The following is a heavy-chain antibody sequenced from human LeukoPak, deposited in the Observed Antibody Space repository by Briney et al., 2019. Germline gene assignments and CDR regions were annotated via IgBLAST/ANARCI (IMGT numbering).Heavy chain of an antibody. CDR2: IIPIFGTA. CDR1: GGTFSSYA. V-gene: IGHV1-69*01. Sequence: SSVKVSCKASGGTFSSYAISWVRQAPGQGLEWMGGIIPIFGTANYAQKFQGRVTITADESTSTAYMELSSLRSEDTAVYYAAREPAAIQGDYYYSYMDVWGKGTTVTVSS. D-gene: IGHD2-2*02. CDR3: AREPAAIQGDYYYSYMDV. J-gene: IGHJ6*03.